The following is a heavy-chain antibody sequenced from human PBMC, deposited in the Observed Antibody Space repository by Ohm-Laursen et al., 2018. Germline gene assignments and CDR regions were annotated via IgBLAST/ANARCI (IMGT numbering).Heavy chain of an antibody. J-gene: IGHJ4*02. Sequence: ASVKVSCKASGYTFTTYGISWVRQAPGQGLEWLGWISADNDSRSYLQKFQGRVTITTDTSTSTAYMELRSLRSDDTAVYYCARRVAYDRGEFDYWGLGTLVTVSS. D-gene: IGHD5-12*01. CDR3: ARRVAYDRGEFDY. CDR2: ISADNDSR. CDR1: GYTFTTYG. V-gene: IGHV1-18*01.